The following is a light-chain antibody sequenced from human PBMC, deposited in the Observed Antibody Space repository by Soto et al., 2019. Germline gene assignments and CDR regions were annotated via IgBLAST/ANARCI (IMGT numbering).Light chain of an antibody. J-gene: IGKJ3*01. CDR1: QSVFYSTNNKNY. CDR3: QQYYSNPPL. V-gene: IGKV4-1*01. CDR2: WAS. Sequence: DIVMTQSPDSLTVSLGERATINCKSSQSVFYSTNNKNYLAWYQQKPGQPPKLLIYWASTRESGVPDRFSGSGSGTDFTLTISSRQAEDVAVYYCQQYYSNPPLFGPGTQVDIK.